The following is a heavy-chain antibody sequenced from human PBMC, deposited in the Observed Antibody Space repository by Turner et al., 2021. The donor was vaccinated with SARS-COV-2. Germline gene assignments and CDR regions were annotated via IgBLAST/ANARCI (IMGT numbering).Heavy chain of an antibody. D-gene: IGHD3-3*01. CDR1: GYPCTDYY. CDR2: INAKSGHT. Sequence: VQLVQSVAAVIEPGHSGTVSCTASGYPCTDYYIHWVRQAPGQGIELMGWINAKSGHTSYAQKFKGKVTMNRETSMNRGYMELTNLKADDTAGYYCAREGGHNFWNFHTALHYWGHGTLVTVSS. J-gene: IGHJ4*01. CDR3: AREGGHNFWNFHTALHY. V-gene: IGHV1-2*02.